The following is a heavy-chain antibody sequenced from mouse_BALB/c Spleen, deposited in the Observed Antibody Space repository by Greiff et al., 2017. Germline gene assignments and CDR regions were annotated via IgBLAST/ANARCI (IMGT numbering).Heavy chain of an antibody. CDR3: ARRLVAY. Sequence: VQLQQSGAELVRPGTSVKISCKASGYAFTNYWLGWVKQRPGHGLEWIGDIYPGSGNTYYNEKFKGKATLTADKSSSTAYMQLSSLTSEDSAVYFCARRLVAYWGQGTLVTVSA. V-gene: IGHV1-63*01. CDR2: IYPGSGNT. D-gene: IGHD2-10*02. J-gene: IGHJ3*01. CDR1: GYAFTNYW.